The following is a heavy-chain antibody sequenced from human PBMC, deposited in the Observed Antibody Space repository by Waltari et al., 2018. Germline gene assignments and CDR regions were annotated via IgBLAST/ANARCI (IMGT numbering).Heavy chain of an antibody. CDR2: ISYDGSNK. J-gene: IGHJ4*02. V-gene: IGHV3-30-3*01. D-gene: IGHD1-26*01. Sequence: QVQLVESGGGVVQPGRSLRLSCAASGFTFSSYAMHWVRKAPGKGLEWVAVISYDGSNKYYADSVKGRFTISRDNSKNTLYLQMNSLRAEDTAVYYCARGLRELSSYFDYWGQGTLVTVSS. CDR1: GFTFSSYA. CDR3: ARGLRELSSYFDY.